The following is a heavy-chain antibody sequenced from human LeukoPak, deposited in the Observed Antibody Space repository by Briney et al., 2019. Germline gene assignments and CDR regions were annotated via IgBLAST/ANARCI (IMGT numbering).Heavy chain of an antibody. J-gene: IGHJ4*02. CDR2: IYYSGST. CDR3: ARDGFHCSGGSCYMGTFDY. V-gene: IGHV4-59*01. Sequence: PSETLSLTCTVSGGSISNYYWSWIRQPPGKGLEWIGYIYYSGSTNYNPSLKSRVTISVDTSKNQFSLKLSSVTAADTAVYYCARDGFHCSGGSCYMGTFDYWGQGTLVTVSS. D-gene: IGHD2-15*01. CDR1: GGSISNYY.